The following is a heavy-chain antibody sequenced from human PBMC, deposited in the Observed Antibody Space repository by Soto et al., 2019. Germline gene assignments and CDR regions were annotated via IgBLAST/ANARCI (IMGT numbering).Heavy chain of an antibody. J-gene: IGHJ3*02. CDR1: GGSINNYY. V-gene: IGHV4-59*12. Sequence: SETLSLTCTVSGGSINNYYWTWIRQPPGMGLEWIGYVYYTGTTSYNPSLKSRVTISIDGSKNQISLKLSSVTAADTAVYYCARAVRYHDAFAIWGQGTMVT. D-gene: IGHD1-1*01. CDR3: ARAVRYHDAFAI. CDR2: VYYTGTT.